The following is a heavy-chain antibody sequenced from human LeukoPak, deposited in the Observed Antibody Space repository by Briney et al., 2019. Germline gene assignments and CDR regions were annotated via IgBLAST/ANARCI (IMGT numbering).Heavy chain of an antibody. V-gene: IGHV3-23*01. Sequence: GGSLRLSCSVSAFTFNTFDNFAMNWVRQAPGKGLEWVAAISESGASTYYADSVKGRFTISRDNSKNTVSLQMNSLRAEDTALYYCAKDIRRGYNFGYDQFAYWGQGILVTVSS. CDR2: ISESGAST. CDR3: AKDIRRGYNFGYDQFAY. J-gene: IGHJ4*02. CDR1: AFTFNTFDNFA. D-gene: IGHD5-18*01.